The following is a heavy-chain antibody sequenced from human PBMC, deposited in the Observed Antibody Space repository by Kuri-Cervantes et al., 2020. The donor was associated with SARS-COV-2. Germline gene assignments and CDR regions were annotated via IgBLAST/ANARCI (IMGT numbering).Heavy chain of an antibody. CDR1: GFTFSSYD. D-gene: IGHD1-7*01. V-gene: IGHV3-13*04. Sequence: GESLKISCAASGFTFSSYDMHWVRQATGKGLEWVSAIGTAGDTYYPGSVKGRFTISRENAKNSLYLQMNSLRAGDTAVYYCARGSYNWNYWSGRVSGMDVWGQGTTVTGSS. CDR3: ARGSYNWNYWSGRVSGMDV. CDR2: IGTAGDT. J-gene: IGHJ6*01.